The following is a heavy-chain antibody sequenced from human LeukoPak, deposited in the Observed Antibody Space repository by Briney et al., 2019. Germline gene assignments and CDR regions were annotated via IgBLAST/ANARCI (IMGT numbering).Heavy chain of an antibody. V-gene: IGHV3-64*01. CDR1: EFTFSNYS. Sequence: GGSLILSCVASEFTFSNYSMHWVRQAPGKGLEYVSTITSNGGGTYYANSVKGRFTVSRDNSKNTLYLQMGSLRAEDMAVYYCASHNYYYGMDVWGQGTTVTVSS. CDR2: ITSNGGGT. CDR3: ASHNYYYGMDV. J-gene: IGHJ6*02.